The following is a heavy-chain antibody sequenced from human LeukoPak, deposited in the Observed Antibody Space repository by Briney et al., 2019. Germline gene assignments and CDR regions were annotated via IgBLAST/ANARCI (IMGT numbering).Heavy chain of an antibody. V-gene: IGHV6-1*01. Sequence: SQTHSLTCGIPGDSVSSNNGAWKWIRQSPSRVLEWLGSTYYRSKWYNDYGGSVQGRITISPDTSKNQFSLHLYSVTPEDTAVYCCARGVGTSGWYTFDYWGQGTLVTVSS. J-gene: IGHJ4*02. D-gene: IGHD6-19*01. CDR2: TYYRSKWYN. CDR1: GDSVSSNNGA. CDR3: ARGVGTSGWYTFDY.